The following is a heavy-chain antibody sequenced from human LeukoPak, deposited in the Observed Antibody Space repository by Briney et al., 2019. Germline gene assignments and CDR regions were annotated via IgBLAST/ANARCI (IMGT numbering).Heavy chain of an antibody. CDR3: ARETCSGGSCYSESGDPTYYFDY. D-gene: IGHD2-15*01. J-gene: IGHJ4*02. V-gene: IGHV3-21*01. CDR2: ISSSSSYI. CDR1: GFTFSSYS. Sequence: GALRLSCAASGFTFSSYSMNWVRQAPGKGLEWVSSISSSSSYIYYADSVKGRFTISRDNAKNSLYLQMNSLRAEDTAVYYCARETCSGGSCYSESGDPTYYFDYWGQGTLVTVSS.